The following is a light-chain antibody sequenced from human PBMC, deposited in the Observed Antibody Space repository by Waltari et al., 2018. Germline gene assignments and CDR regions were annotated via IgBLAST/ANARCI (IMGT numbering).Light chain of an antibody. J-gene: IGLJ3*02. CDR3: SMYMGSGVWV. CDR2: QGI. V-gene: IGLV8-61*01. CDR1: SGSVSSTSY. Sequence: QTVVTQEPSLSVSPGGTVTLTCALSSGSVSSTSYPTWYQQTPGQPPPTLGYQGISRSSGVPDRFSGSILGNTAALTITGSQADDESDYYCSMYMGSGVWVFGGGTKLTVL.